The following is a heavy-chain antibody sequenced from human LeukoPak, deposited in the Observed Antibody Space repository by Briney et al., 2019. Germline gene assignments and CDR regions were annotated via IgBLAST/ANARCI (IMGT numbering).Heavy chain of an antibody. V-gene: IGHV6-1*01. Sequence: SQTLSLTSALSGDSVSINSAAWNSIRQSPSRGLEWLGRTYYRSKWYNDYAVSVKSRITINPDTSKNQFSLQLNSVTPEDTAVYYCARDRNPAGFDYWGQGTLVTVSS. D-gene: IGHD6-13*01. J-gene: IGHJ4*02. CDR1: GDSVSINSAA. CDR3: ARDRNPAGFDY. CDR2: TYYRSKWYN.